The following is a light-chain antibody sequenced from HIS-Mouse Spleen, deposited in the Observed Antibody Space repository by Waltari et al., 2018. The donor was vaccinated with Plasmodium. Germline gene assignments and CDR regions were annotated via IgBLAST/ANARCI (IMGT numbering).Light chain of an antibody. V-gene: IGKV1-39*01. J-gene: IGKJ3*01. CDR2: AAS. CDR3: QQSYSTPFT. CDR1: QSIRSY. Sequence: DIQMTQSPSSLSASVGDRVTITRRASQSIRSYLNWYQQKPGKAPKLLIYAASSLQSGVPSRFSGSGSGTDFTLTISSLQPEDFATYYCQQSYSTPFTFGPGTKVDIK.